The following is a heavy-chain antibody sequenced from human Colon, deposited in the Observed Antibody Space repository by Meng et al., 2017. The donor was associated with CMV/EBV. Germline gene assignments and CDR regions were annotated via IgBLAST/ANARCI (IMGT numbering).Heavy chain of an antibody. D-gene: IGHD3-10*02. V-gene: IGHV6-1*01. Sequence: SVSTNSAAWHWLRQSPSRGLEWLGRAYYRSKWYYDYTVSVKSRMTINPDTSKNQFSLQLNSVTPDDTAVYFCARGRHNDGNYYVFDFWGQGSLVTVSS. J-gene: IGHJ4*02. CDR2: AYYRSKWYY. CDR1: SVSTNSAA. CDR3: ARGRHNDGNYYVFDF.